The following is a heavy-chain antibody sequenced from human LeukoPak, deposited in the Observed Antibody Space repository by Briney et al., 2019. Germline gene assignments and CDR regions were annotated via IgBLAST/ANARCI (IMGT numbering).Heavy chain of an antibody. CDR3: AKDVDTAMVS. V-gene: IGHV3-30*18. J-gene: IGHJ4*02. CDR2: ISYDGSNK. Sequence: PGGSLRLSCAASGFTFSSCGMHWVRQAPGKGLEWVAVISYDGSNKYYADSVKGRFTISRDNSKNTLYLQMNSLRAEDTAVYYCAKDVDTAMVSWGQGTLVTVSS. D-gene: IGHD5-18*01. CDR1: GFTFSSCG.